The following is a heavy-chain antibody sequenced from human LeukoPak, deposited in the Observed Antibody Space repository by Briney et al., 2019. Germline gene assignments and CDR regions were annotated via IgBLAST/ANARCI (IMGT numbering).Heavy chain of an antibody. CDR1: GGSISSGGYY. Sequence: PSETLSLTCTVSGGSISSGGYYWSWIRQHPGKGLEWIGYIYYSGSTYYNPSLKSRVTISVDTSKNQFSLKLSSVTAADTAVYYCAGASIAVAGTGYFQHWGQGTLVTVSS. CDR3: AGASIAVAGTGYFQH. CDR2: IYYSGST. J-gene: IGHJ1*01. V-gene: IGHV4-31*03. D-gene: IGHD6-19*01.